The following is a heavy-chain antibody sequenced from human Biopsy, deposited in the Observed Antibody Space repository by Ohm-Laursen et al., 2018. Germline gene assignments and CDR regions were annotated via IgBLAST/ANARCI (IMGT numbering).Heavy chain of an antibody. Sequence: GASVKVSCKASGHTFATYHIHWMRQAPGQGLEWMGWINPATGETRYAQRFQGRVTMTRDTSVTTAYMQLSSLTSDDTALYYCAKPSGGVSTIGFDPWGQGTQVIVSS. CDR3: AKPSGGVSTIGFDP. J-gene: IGHJ5*02. CDR2: INPATGET. V-gene: IGHV1-2*02. CDR1: GHTFATYH. D-gene: IGHD3-16*01.